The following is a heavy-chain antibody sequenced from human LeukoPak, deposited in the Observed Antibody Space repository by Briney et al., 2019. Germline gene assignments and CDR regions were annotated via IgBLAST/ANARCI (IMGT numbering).Heavy chain of an antibody. V-gene: IGHV3-7*01. CDR3: VRDVGYGDY. CDR1: GFTFSTYW. Sequence: PGGSLILSCAASGFTFSTYWMTWVRQAPGKGLDWLATIKQDGSGTYYVDSVKGRFTISRDNAKNSLYLQMNSLRAEDTAVYYCVRDVGYGDYWGQGTLVTVSS. J-gene: IGHJ4*02. D-gene: IGHD5-18*01. CDR2: IKQDGSGT.